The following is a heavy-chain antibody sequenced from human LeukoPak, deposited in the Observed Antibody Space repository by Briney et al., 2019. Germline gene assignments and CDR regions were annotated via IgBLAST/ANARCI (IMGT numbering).Heavy chain of an antibody. CDR2: IYTSGST. Sequence: SSETLSLTCTVSGGSISSYYWSWIRQPAGKGLEWIGRIYTSGSTNYNPSLKSRVTISVDTSKNQFSLKLSSVTAADTAVYYCARFQFNSEYYYDSSGYYYALDYWGQGTLVTVSS. V-gene: IGHV4-4*07. J-gene: IGHJ4*02. CDR1: GGSISSYY. CDR3: ARFQFNSEYYYDSSGYYYALDY. D-gene: IGHD3-22*01.